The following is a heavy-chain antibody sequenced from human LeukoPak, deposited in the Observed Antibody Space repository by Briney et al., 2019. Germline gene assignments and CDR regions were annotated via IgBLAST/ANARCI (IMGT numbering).Heavy chain of an antibody. Sequence: PSETLSLTCAVYGGSFSGYYWSWIRQPPGKGLEWIGEINHSGSTNYNPSLKSRVTISVDTSKNQFSLKLSSVTAADTAVYYCASASYYGSGLDYWGQGTLVTVSS. CDR2: INHSGST. CDR3: ASASYYGSGLDY. D-gene: IGHD3-10*01. V-gene: IGHV4-34*01. J-gene: IGHJ4*02. CDR1: GGSFSGYY.